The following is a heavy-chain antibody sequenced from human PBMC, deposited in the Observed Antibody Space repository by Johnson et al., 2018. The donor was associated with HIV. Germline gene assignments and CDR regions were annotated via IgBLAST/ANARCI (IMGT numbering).Heavy chain of an antibody. V-gene: IGHV3-30*04. J-gene: IGHJ3*02. CDR2: ISYDGSNK. Sequence: QVQLVESGGGVVQPGRSLRLSCAASGFTFSSYAMHWVRQAPGKGLEWVAVISYDGSNKYYADSVKGRFTISRDNSKNTLYLQMKSLRAEDTAVDYCARDQFSVVVMGDALDIWGQGTMVTVSS. D-gene: IGHD2-21*01. CDR3: ARDQFSVVVMGDALDI. CDR1: GFTFSSYA.